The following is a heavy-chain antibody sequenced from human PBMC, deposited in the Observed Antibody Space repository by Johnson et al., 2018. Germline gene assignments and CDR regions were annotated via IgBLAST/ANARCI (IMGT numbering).Heavy chain of an antibody. CDR3: ARDAVYGGLSGFFYMDV. CDR1: GFTLDDYA. Sequence: VRLVQSGGGLVQPGRSLRLSCAASGFTLDDYAMHWVRQVPGKGLEWVPGISWNSRNIDYADSVKGRFPNSRDNAKNSLYLQMNSLTVEDTALYYCARDAVYGGLSGFFYMDVWGKGTTVTVSS. V-gene: IGHV3-9*01. CDR2: ISWNSRNI. D-gene: IGHD4-23*01. J-gene: IGHJ6*03.